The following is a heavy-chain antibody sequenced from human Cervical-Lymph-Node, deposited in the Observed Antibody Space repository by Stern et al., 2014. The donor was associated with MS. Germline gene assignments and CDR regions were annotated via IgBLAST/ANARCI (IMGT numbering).Heavy chain of an antibody. V-gene: IGHV1-18*01. CDR3: ARGEMGGNYYYYYGMDV. Sequence: QVQLEESGAEVKKPGASVKVSCKASGYSFTYYGINWVRQAPGQGLEWMGWVSGDSGNTNSAQKFQGRVTMTTDTSTSTAHMELRSLRSDDTAVYYCARGEMGGNYYYYYGMDVWGQGTAVTVSS. CDR1: GYSFTYYG. J-gene: IGHJ6*02. CDR2: VSGDSGNT. D-gene: IGHD3-16*01.